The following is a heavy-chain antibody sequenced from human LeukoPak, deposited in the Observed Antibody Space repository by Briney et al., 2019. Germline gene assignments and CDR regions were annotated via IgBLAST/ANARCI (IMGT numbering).Heavy chain of an antibody. Sequence: SETLSLTCNVSAGSISGSSYYWGWIRQPPGKALEWIGSIYYSGSTYYNPSLKSRATISVDTPENHFSLKLSSVTAADTAVYYCGRDYYGSGNYPTFDPWGQGTLVTVSS. CDR3: GRDYYGSGNYPTFDP. J-gene: IGHJ5*02. D-gene: IGHD3-10*01. V-gene: IGHV4-39*02. CDR1: AGSISGSSYY. CDR2: IYYSGST.